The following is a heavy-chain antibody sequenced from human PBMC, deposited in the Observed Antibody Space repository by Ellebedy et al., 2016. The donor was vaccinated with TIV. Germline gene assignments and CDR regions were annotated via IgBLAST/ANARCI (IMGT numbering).Heavy chain of an antibody. CDR3: TRDVAPGDY. J-gene: IGHJ4*02. Sequence: GESLKISCAAAGFTFSSYWMTWVRQAPGKGLEWVASIKHDVSETGYVDSVKGRFTISRDNAKNSLHLQMNSLRAEDTAVYYCTRDVAPGDYWGQGTLVTVSS. D-gene: IGHD3-16*01. CDR2: IKHDVSET. CDR1: GFTFSSYW. V-gene: IGHV3-7*01.